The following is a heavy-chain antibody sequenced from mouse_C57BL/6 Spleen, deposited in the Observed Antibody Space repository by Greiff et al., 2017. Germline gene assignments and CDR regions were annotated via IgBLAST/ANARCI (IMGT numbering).Heavy chain of an antibody. CDR2: IDPSDSET. V-gene: IGHV1-52*01. Sequence: QVQLQQPGAELVRPGSSVKLSCKASGYTFTSYWMHWVKQRPIQGLEWIGNIDPSDSETHYNQKFKDKATLTVDKSSSTAYMQLSSLTSEDSAVYYCARGGYSNWYSDVWGTGTTVTVSS. D-gene: IGHD2-3*01. J-gene: IGHJ1*03. CDR1: GYTFTSYW. CDR3: ARGGYSNWYSDV.